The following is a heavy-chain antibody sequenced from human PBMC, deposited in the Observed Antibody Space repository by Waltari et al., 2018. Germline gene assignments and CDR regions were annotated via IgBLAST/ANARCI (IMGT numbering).Heavy chain of an antibody. V-gene: IGHV1-24*01. Sequence: QVQLVQSGAEVKKPGASVKVSCRVSGYSLTESALHWVRQAPGKGLEWLGGIEPEYGEAVYAQEFQGRVTMTEDTSKDTAYIELSSLTYEDTAVYYCTRDRVGYCSGGTCYSRWFDPWGQGTLVTVSS. CDR2: IEPEYGEA. J-gene: IGHJ5*02. D-gene: IGHD2-15*01. CDR3: TRDRVGYCSGGTCYSRWFDP. CDR1: GYSLTESA.